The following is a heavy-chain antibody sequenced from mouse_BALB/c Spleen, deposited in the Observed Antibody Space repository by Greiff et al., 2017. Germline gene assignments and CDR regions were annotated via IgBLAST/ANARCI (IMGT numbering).Heavy chain of an antibody. CDR3: ARGGYDGYYRFAY. V-gene: IGHV1S41*01. D-gene: IGHD2-3*01. CDR2: IAPGSGST. Sequence: ELVKPGASVKLSCKASGYTFTSYWINWIKQRPGQGLEWIGRIAPGSGSTYYNEMFKGKATLTVDTSSSTAYIQLSSLSSEDSAVYFCARGGYDGYYRFAYWGQGTLVTVSA. J-gene: IGHJ3*01. CDR1: GYTFTSYW.